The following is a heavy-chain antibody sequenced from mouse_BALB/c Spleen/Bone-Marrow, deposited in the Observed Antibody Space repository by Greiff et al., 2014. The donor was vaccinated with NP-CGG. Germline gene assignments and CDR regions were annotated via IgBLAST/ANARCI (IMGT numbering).Heavy chain of an antibody. Sequence: VQLKESGGGLVKPGGSLKLSCAASGFTFSDYYMYWVRQTPEKRLEWVATISDGGSYTYYPDSVKGRFTISRDNAKNNLYLQTSSLKSEDTAMYYCARGSSYFDYWGQGTTLTVSS. J-gene: IGHJ2*01. V-gene: IGHV5-4*02. CDR1: GFTFSDYY. D-gene: IGHD1-1*01. CDR3: ARGSSYFDY. CDR2: ISDGGSYT.